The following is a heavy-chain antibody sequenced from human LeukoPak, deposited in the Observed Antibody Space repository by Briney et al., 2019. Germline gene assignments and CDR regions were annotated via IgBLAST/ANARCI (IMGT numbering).Heavy chain of an antibody. CDR2: IKQDGSEK. D-gene: IGHD2-8*01. V-gene: IGHV3-7*03. J-gene: IGHJ4*02. Sequence: GGSLRLSCAASGFTLSNYWMSWIRQAPGKGLEWVANIKQDGSEKYYVDSVKGRFTISRDSAKNSLYLQMNSLRAEDTAVYYCARSRYCTNGICSYFDYWGQGTLVTVSS. CDR1: GFTLSNYW. CDR3: ARSRYCTNGICSYFDY.